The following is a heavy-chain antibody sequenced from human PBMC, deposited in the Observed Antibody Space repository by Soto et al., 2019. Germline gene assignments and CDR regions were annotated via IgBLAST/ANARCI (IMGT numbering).Heavy chain of an antibody. V-gene: IGHV3-23*01. CDR1: GFPSSTYGFSTYA. CDR2: ITGSGGHS. Sequence: GSLRLSCLASGFPSSTYGFSTYAMTWVRQPPGKGLEWVSVITGSGGHSYYADSVKGRFTISRDNAKNALYLQMNSLRADDTAVYFCVRGMNPLFGGQGTLVTVSS. J-gene: IGHJ4*01. CDR3: VRGMNPLF.